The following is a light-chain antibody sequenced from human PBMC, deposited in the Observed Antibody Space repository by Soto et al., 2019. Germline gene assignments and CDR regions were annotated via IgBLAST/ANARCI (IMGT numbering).Light chain of an antibody. V-gene: IGLV1-44*01. J-gene: IGLJ2*01. CDR1: SSNIGRNT. CDR2: SND. Sequence: QSVVTQPPSASGTPGQRVTIACSGSSSNIGRNTVHWYQQLPGTTPKLLIYSNDQRPSGVPDRFSGSKSGSSASLAISGLQSEDEADYYCAAWDDSLNGVVFGGGTQLTVL. CDR3: AAWDDSLNGVV.